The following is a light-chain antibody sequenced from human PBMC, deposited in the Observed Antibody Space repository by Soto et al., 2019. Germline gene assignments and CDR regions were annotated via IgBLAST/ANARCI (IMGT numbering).Light chain of an antibody. Sequence: EIVLTQSASTLSLSPGERATLSCGASQSVSSYLAWYQQKPGQAPRLLIYNASNRATGIPARFSGSGYGTDFNLTISSLETEDFAVYYCQQYDTSPRTFGQGTKVDIK. V-gene: IGKV3-11*01. J-gene: IGKJ1*01. CDR2: NAS. CDR3: QQYDTSPRT. CDR1: QSVSSY.